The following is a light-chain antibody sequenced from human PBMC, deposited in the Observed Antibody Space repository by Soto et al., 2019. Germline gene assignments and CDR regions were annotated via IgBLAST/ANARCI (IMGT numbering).Light chain of an antibody. CDR3: QKYSSVPV. V-gene: IGKV1-27*01. CDR2: AAS. CDR1: QNIRNF. Sequence: DIQMTQSPTSLSASVGDRVTITCRARQNIRNFVAWYQQKPGKAPKLLIYAASTLQSGVPSRFSGSGSGTDFTLTINSLQPEAVATYSCQKYSSVPVFGPGTKVEIK. J-gene: IGKJ3*01.